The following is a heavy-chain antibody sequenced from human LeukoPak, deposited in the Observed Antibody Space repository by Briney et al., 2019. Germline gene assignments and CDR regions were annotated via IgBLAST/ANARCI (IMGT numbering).Heavy chain of an antibody. CDR2: IIPIFGTA. CDR1: GGTFSSHA. CDR3: ARGSMTTVTGEYYYYGMDV. D-gene: IGHD4-11*01. J-gene: IGHJ6*02. Sequence: ASVKVSCKASGGTFSSHAISWVRQAPGQGLEWMGGIIPIFGTANYAQKFQGRVTITADESTSTAYMELSSLRSEDTAVYYCARGSMTTVTGEYYYYGMDVWGQGTTVTVSS. V-gene: IGHV1-69*13.